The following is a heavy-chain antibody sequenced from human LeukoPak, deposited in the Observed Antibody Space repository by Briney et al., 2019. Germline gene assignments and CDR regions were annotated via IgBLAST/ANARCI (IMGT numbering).Heavy chain of an antibody. CDR1: GFTFSSYG. Sequence: GGSLRLSCAASGFTFSSYGMHWVRQAPGKGLEWVAVIWYDGTNTYYVDSVKGRFTISRDNAKNSLYLQMNSLRAEDTAVYYCAREGGNWNDLGFDYWGQGTLVTVSS. D-gene: IGHD1-20*01. J-gene: IGHJ4*02. V-gene: IGHV3-33*01. CDR3: AREGGNWNDLGFDY. CDR2: IWYDGTNT.